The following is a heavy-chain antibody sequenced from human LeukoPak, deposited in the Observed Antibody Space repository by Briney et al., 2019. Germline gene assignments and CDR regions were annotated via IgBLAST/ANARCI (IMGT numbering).Heavy chain of an antibody. CDR1: GGSFSGYY. Sequence: PSETLSLTCAVYGGSFSGYYWSWIRQPPGKGLEWIGEINHGGSTNYNPSLKGRVTISVDTSKNQFSLKLSSVTAADTAVYYCARGSPTYYDYVWGSYRPNPFDYWGQGTLVTVSS. CDR3: ARGSPTYYDYVWGSYRPNPFDY. V-gene: IGHV4-34*01. D-gene: IGHD3-16*02. CDR2: INHGGST. J-gene: IGHJ4*02.